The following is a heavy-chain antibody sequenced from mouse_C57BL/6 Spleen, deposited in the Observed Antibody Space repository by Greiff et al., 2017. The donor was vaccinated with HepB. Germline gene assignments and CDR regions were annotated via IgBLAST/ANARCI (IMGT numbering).Heavy chain of an antibody. CDR2: INPNNGGT. D-gene: IGHD2-1*01. J-gene: IGHJ1*03. Sequence: EVQLQQSGPELVKPGASVKISCKASGYTFTDYYMNWVKQSHGKSLEWIGDINPNNGGTSYNQKFKGKATLTVDKSSSTAYMELRSLTSEDSAVYYCARAGNKRYWYFDVWGTGTTVTVSS. CDR1: GYTFTDYY. CDR3: ARAGNKRYWYFDV. V-gene: IGHV1-26*01.